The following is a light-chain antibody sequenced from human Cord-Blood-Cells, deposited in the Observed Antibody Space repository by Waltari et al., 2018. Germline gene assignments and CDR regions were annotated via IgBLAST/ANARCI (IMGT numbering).Light chain of an antibody. J-gene: IGLJ3*02. CDR1: SSDVGGYNY. CDR3: SSYTSSSTWV. Sequence: QSALTHPASVSGSPGQSITISCTGTSSDVGGYNYVSWYQQHPGKAPKLMIYEVSNRASGVSNRCSGSKSGNTASLSIAGLQAEDEADYYCSSYTSSSTWVFGGGTKLTVL. CDR2: EVS. V-gene: IGLV2-14*01.